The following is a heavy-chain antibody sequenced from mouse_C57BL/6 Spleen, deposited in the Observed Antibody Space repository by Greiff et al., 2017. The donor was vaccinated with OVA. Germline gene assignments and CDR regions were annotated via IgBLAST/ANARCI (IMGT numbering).Heavy chain of an antibody. Sequence: QVQLQQSGPELVKPGASVKISCKASGYAFSSSGMYWVKQRPGKGLEWLGRIYPGDGDTTYNGKFKGKATLTADKSSSTAYMQRSSLTSEDSAVYFCSHTMVAAGFAYWGQGTLVTVSA. V-gene: IGHV1-82*01. CDR1: GYAFSSSG. J-gene: IGHJ3*01. D-gene: IGHD2-2*01. CDR2: IYPGDGDT. CDR3: SHTMVAAGFAY.